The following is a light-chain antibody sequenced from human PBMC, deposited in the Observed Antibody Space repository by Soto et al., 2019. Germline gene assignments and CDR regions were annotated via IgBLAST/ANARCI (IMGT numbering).Light chain of an antibody. J-gene: IGKJ1*01. Sequence: DIQMTQSPSWVCASDGDRVTITCRASRDIGNRLAWFRHKTGKAPQXXIQTASTLLRETPSRFSGSGSGTDFLLTINNLQPEDFATYYCLQASNFPRTFGPGTKVDI. CDR1: RDIGNR. CDR3: LQASNFPRT. CDR2: TAS. V-gene: IGKV1-12*01.